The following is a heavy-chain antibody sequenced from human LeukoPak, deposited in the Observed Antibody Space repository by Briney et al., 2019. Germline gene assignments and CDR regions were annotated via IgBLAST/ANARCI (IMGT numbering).Heavy chain of an antibody. V-gene: IGHV3-66*01. J-gene: IGHJ4*02. CDR3: ARDLGYSSSRFDY. Sequence: PGGSLRLSCAASGFTVSSNYMSWVRQAPGKGLEWVSVIYSGGSTYYADSVKGRFTISRDNSKNTLYLQMNSLRAEDTAVYYCARDLGYSSSRFDYWGQGTLVTVSS. CDR2: IYSGGST. D-gene: IGHD6-13*01. CDR1: GFTVSSNY.